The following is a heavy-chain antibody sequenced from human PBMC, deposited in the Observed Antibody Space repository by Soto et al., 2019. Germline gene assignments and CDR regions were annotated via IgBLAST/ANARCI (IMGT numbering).Heavy chain of an antibody. D-gene: IGHD3-22*01. CDR2: VVVGSGDT. J-gene: IGHJ5*02. V-gene: IGHV1-58*01. CDR1: GFTFTSSA. CDR3: ATWKSGYDHWFDP. Sequence: QMKLVQSGPEVKKPGTSVKVSCKASGFTFTSSAVQWVRQARGQRLEWIGWVVVGSGDTNYAQKFQERVTITRDMSTNTAYMELRSLRSEDTAMYYCATWKSGYDHWFDPWGQGTLVTVSS.